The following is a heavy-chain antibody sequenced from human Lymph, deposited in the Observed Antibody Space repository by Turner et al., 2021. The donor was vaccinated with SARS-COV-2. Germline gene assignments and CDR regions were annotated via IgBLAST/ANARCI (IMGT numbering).Heavy chain of an antibody. J-gene: IGHJ5*02. D-gene: IGHD3-9*01. CDR2: MNPNSGNT. Sequence: QVQLVQSGAEVKKPGASVKVSCEASGYTFTNYDINWVRQSTEQGLEWMGWMNPNSGNTGYAQKFQGRVTMTRNTSISTAYMELSSLRSEDTAVYYCARAAQLTVWFDPWGQGTLVTVSS. V-gene: IGHV1-8*01. CDR1: GYTFTNYD. CDR3: ARAAQLTVWFDP.